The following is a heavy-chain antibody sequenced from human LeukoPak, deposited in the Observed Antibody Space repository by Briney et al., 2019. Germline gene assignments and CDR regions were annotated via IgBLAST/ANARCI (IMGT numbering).Heavy chain of an antibody. V-gene: IGHV4-31*03. CDR3: ARSSLSENWFDP. J-gene: IGHJ5*02. Sequence: SETLSLTCTVSGGSFSTGGSYWSWIRQHPGKGLEWIGYMYYTGSTYINPSLQSRTTISIDTSKTQLSLNLTSVTAADTAVYYCARSSLSENWFDPWGRGTLVTVSS. CDR1: GGSFSTGGSY. CDR2: MYYTGST.